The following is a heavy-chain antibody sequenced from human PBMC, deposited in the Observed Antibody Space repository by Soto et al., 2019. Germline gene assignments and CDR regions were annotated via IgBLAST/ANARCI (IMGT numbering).Heavy chain of an antibody. Sequence: QGQLLQSGDEVKTPGGSVRVACRASGYPFTSYGISWVRQAPGQGLEWVAWISAYNGKRDTAQKFQDRVTMTLDTSTDTAHMDLGDLTSADTAVYYCARGRIVASIHDAFEIWGQGTKVTVSS. D-gene: IGHD5-12*01. CDR3: ARGRIVASIHDAFEI. J-gene: IGHJ3*02. CDR2: ISAYNGKR. V-gene: IGHV1-18*01. CDR1: GYPFTSYG.